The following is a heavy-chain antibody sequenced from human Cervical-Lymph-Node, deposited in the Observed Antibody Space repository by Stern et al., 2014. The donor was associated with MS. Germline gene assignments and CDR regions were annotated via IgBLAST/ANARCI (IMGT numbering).Heavy chain of an antibody. CDR3: ARVVGVTGVSSYTY. Sequence: QDQLVQSGSELKEPGASVKVSCKASGYTFTNYAINWVRQAPGQGLEWMGWIKTNAGNPTYAQGFTGRFVFSLDTSVSTAYLQISSLKAEDTAVYYCARVVGVTGVSSYTYWGQGTLVTVSS. CDR1: GYTFTNYA. D-gene: IGHD1-26*01. V-gene: IGHV7-4-1*02. CDR2: IKTNAGNP. J-gene: IGHJ4*02.